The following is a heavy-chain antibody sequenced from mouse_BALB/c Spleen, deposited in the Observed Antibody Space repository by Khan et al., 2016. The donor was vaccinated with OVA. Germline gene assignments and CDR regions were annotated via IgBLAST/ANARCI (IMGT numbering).Heavy chain of an antibody. J-gene: IGHJ1*01. CDR3: TRHQATMITTSCYFDV. V-gene: IGHV5-12-1*01. CDR1: GFAFSSYD. Sequence: EVELVESGGALVKPGGSLKLSCAASGFAFSSYDMSWVRQTPEKRLAWVAHISSGGGSIYFPDTVKGRFTISRDHAKNTLYLQMGSLKSEDTAIYYCTRHQATMITTSCYFDVWGAGTTVTVSS. CDR2: ISSGGGSI. D-gene: IGHD2-4*01.